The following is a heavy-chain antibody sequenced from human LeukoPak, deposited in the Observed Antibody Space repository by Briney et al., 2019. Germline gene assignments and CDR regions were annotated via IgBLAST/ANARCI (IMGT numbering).Heavy chain of an antibody. CDR1: GGSISTYY. Sequence: KPSETLSLTCTVSGGSISTYYGNWIRQAPGKGLEWIGYIYYSGSTYYNPSLKSRVTISVDTSKNQFSLKLSSVTAADTAVYYCAREALEVPQAFDIWGQGTMVTVSS. J-gene: IGHJ3*02. CDR3: AREALEVPQAFDI. CDR2: IYYSGST. V-gene: IGHV4-59*12.